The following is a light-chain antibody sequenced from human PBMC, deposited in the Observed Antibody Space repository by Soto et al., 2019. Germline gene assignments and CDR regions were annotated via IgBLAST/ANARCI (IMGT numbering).Light chain of an antibody. J-gene: IGKJ1*01. V-gene: IGKV3-20*01. Sequence: EVVLTQSPATLSVSPGEGVTLSCRASQGIGDTLAWYQHKPGQTPRLLIYGASRGATGIADRFTGSGSGTDFTLTISRLEPEDFAVYYCQQYGSSPRTFGQGTKVDIK. CDR2: GAS. CDR3: QQYGSSPRT. CDR1: QGIGDT.